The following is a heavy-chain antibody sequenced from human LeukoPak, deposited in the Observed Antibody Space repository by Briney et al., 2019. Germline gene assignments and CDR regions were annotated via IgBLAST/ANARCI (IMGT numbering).Heavy chain of an antibody. V-gene: IGHV3-48*03. CDR1: GFTFSSYE. CDR3: ARVGLIAAAGTPDY. CDR2: ISANGRDT. Sequence: GGSLRLSCAASGFTFSSYEMNWVRQAPGKGLEWGSYISANGRDTYYADSVKGRFTTSRDNAKNSLYLQMNSLRAEDTAVYYCARVGLIAAAGTPDYWGQGTLVTVSS. D-gene: IGHD6-13*01. J-gene: IGHJ4*02.